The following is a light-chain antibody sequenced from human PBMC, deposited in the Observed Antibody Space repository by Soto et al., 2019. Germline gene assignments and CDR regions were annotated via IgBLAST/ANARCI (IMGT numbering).Light chain of an antibody. CDR3: QQYNIWPPYT. J-gene: IGKJ2*01. CDR1: QSVSSSY. Sequence: EIVLTQSPGTLSLSPGERATLSCRASQSVSSSYLAWYQQKPGQAPRLLIYGASTRATGTPARFSGSGSGTEFTLTISSLQPEDFAVYYCQQYNIWPPYTFGQGTKVDIK. V-gene: IGKV3-15*01. CDR2: GAS.